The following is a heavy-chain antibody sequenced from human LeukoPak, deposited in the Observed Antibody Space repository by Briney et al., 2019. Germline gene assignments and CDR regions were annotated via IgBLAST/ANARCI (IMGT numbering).Heavy chain of an antibody. Sequence: GGSLRLSCVASGFTFDDYAMHWVRQVPGKGLEWVSGISWNSGSIGYADSVKGRFTISRDNSKNTLYLQMNSLRAEDTAVYYCAKWVRGAHFDYWGQGTLVTVSS. D-gene: IGHD3-10*01. CDR1: GFTFDDYA. J-gene: IGHJ4*02. CDR2: ISWNSGSI. V-gene: IGHV3-9*01. CDR3: AKWVRGAHFDY.